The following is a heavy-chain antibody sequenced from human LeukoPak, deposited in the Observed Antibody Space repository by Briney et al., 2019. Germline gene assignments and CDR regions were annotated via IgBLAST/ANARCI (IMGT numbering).Heavy chain of an antibody. J-gene: IGHJ4*02. CDR1: GYTLTDHY. Sequence: GASVKVSCKASGYTLTDHYLHWLRQAPGQGLEYLGWINPNGGGTNFPQKFQGRVTLTIDTSVTTGYMEITKLTSDDTAVYYCARIITSTWYNEFDCWGQGTLVAVSS. CDR3: ARIITSTWYNEFDC. V-gene: IGHV1-2*02. CDR2: INPNGGGT. D-gene: IGHD1-14*01.